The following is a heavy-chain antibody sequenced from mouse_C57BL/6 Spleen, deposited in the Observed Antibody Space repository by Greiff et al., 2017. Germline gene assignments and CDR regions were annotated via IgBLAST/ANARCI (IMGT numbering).Heavy chain of an antibody. D-gene: IGHD4-1*01. V-gene: IGHV1-80*01. CDR1: GYAFSSYW. J-gene: IGHJ2*01. CDR2: IYPGDGDT. CDR3: ERSWALYFDY. Sequence: QVLLQQSGAELVKPGASVKISCKASGYAFSSYWMNWVKQRPGKGLEWIGHIYPGDGDTNYNGKFKGQATVTADKSSSTAYMQLSSLTSEDSAVYVCERSWALYFDYRGQGTTLTVSS.